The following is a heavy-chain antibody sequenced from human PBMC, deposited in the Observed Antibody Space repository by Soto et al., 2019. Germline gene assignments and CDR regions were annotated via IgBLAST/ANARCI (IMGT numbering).Heavy chain of an antibody. Sequence: QVQLVQSGAEVKKPGASVKISCKASGYTFTRYTMNWVRQAPGQRLEWMGWINPDNGNTKSSQKFQDRVIMTRDSPASTAYIDLSSLRSEDTAVYYCARGIATGQLDPWGQGTLVTVSS. CDR3: ARGIATGQLDP. J-gene: IGHJ5*02. CDR1: GYTFTRYT. D-gene: IGHD2-15*01. V-gene: IGHV1-3*01. CDR2: INPDNGNT.